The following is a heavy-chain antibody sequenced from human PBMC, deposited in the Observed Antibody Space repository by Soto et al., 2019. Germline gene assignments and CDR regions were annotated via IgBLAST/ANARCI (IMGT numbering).Heavy chain of an antibody. CDR1: GGSISSSSYY. J-gene: IGHJ5*02. CDR2: IYYSGST. D-gene: IGHD3-10*01. Sequence: QLQLQESGPGLVKPSETLSLTCTVSGGSISSSSYYWGWIRQPPGKGLEWIGSIYYSGSTYYNPSLKSRVTISVETSKNQFSLKLSSVTAADTAVYYCAKNYYGSGAPPNNWFDPWGQGTLVTVSS. V-gene: IGHV4-39*01. CDR3: AKNYYGSGAPPNNWFDP.